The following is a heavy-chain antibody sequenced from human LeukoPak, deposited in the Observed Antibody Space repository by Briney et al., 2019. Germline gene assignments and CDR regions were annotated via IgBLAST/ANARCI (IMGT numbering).Heavy chain of an antibody. J-gene: IGHJ4*02. D-gene: IGHD3-10*01. CDR2: IYHSGST. V-gene: IGHV4-38-2*02. CDR3: AREGGATMVRGVIIIDY. Sequence: KPSETLSLTCTVSGYSISSGYYWGWIRQPPGKGLEWIGSIYHSGSTYYNPSLKSRVTISGDTPKNQFSLKLSSVTAADTAVYYCAREGGATMVRGVIIIDYWGQGTLVTVSS. CDR1: GYSISSGYY.